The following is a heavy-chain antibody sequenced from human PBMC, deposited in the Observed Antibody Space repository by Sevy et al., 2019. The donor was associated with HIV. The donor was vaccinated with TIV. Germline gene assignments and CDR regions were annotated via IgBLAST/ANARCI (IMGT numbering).Heavy chain of an antibody. CDR3: ATLSSIAVAGLDY. V-gene: IGHV1-24*01. CDR2: FDPEDGET. J-gene: IGHJ4*02. Sequence: ASVKVSCKVSGYTLTEFCMHWVRQAPGKGLEWMGGFDPEDGETIYAQKFQGRVTMTEDTSTDTAYMELSSLRSEDTALYYCATLSSIAVAGLDYWGQGTLVTVSS. CDR1: GYTLTEFC. D-gene: IGHD6-19*01.